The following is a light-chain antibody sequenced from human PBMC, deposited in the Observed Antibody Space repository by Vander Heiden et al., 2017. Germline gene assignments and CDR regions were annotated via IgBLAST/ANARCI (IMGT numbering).Light chain of an antibody. CDR1: SSDVGGYNY. V-gene: IGLV2-14*03. CDR2: DVS. Sequence: QSALTQPASVSASPGQSITISCTGTSSDVGGYNYVSWYQQHSGKAPKLMIYDVSNRPSGVSNRFSGSKSGNTASLTISGLQAEDEADYYCSSYTSSSTRVVFGGGTKLTVL. CDR3: SSYTSSSTRVV. J-gene: IGLJ2*01.